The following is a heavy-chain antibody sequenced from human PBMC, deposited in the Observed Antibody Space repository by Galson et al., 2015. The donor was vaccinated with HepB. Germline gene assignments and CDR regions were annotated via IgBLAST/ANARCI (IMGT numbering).Heavy chain of an antibody. J-gene: IGHJ4*02. CDR1: GFTFSSYS. Sequence: SLRLSGAASGFTFSSYSMNWVRQAPGKGLEWVSSISSSSSYIYYADSVKGRFTISRDNAKNSLYLQMNSLRAEDTAVYYRARVPKYYDFWSGYYFDYWGQGTLVTVSS. D-gene: IGHD3-3*01. V-gene: IGHV3-21*01. CDR3: ARVPKYYDFWSGYYFDY. CDR2: ISSSSSYI.